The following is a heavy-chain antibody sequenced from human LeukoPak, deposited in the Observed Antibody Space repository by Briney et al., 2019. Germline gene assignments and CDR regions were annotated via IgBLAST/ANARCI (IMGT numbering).Heavy chain of an antibody. J-gene: IGHJ4*02. CDR3: VRGLGSSGWYYFDY. V-gene: IGHV3-30*02. Sequence: GGSLRLSCAASGFNFGGCGMHWVRQAPGKGLEWVAFTRFDESQKYYADSVKGRFTISRDNYKNTLYLQMNSLRAEDTAVYYCVRGLGSSGWYYFDYWAQGTLVTVSS. D-gene: IGHD6-19*01. CDR1: GFNFGGCG. CDR2: TRFDESQK.